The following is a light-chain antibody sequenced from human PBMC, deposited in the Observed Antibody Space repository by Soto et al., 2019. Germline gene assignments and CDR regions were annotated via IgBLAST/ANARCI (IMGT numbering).Light chain of an antibody. V-gene: IGKV3-15*01. J-gene: IGKJ5*01. Sequence: EIVRTQSPASLSVSPGERATLSCRASQSISSNLAWYQQKPGQAPRLLVSGASTRATGIPARFSGSGSGTEFTLTISSLQSEDLAVYYCQHYNNWSAFGQGTRLEIK. CDR2: GAS. CDR1: QSISSN. CDR3: QHYNNWSA.